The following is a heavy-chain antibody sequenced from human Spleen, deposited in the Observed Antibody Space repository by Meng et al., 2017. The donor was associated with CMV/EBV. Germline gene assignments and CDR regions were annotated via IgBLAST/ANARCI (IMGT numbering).Heavy chain of an antibody. V-gene: IGHV4-61*08. J-gene: IGHJ5*02. D-gene: IGHD2-2*01. Sequence: SETLSLTCTVSGGSISSGGYYWSWIRQPPGKGLEWIGYIYYSGSTNYNPSLKSRVTISVDTSKNQSSLKLSSVTAADTAVYYCARLAPYQLLKGGGWFDPWGQGTLVTVSS. CDR3: ARLAPYQLLKGGGWFDP. CDR2: IYYSGST. CDR1: GGSISSGGYY.